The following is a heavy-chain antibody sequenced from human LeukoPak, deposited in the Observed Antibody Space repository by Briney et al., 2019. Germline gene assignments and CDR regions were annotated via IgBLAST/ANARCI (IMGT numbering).Heavy chain of an antibody. J-gene: IGHJ3*02. D-gene: IGHD1-1*01. CDR3: ARGGRGTTGAFDI. CDR1: GYTFTGYY. Sequence: ASVKVSCKASGYTFTGYYMHWVRQAPGQGLEWMGWINPNSGGTNYAHTFQGWVTMTRETSISTAYRELSRLGSDDTAVYYCARGGRGTTGAFDIWGQGTMGTVSS. CDR2: INPNSGGT. V-gene: IGHV1-2*04.